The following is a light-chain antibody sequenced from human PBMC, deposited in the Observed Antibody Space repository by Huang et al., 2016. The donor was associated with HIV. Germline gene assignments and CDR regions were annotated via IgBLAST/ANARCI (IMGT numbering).Light chain of an antibody. V-gene: IGKV3-11*01. Sequence: DIVLTQSPATLSLSLGERATLSCRASQSVATYLAWYQQKPGQVPRLLIYAASNRATGIPARFSGSGSGTDFTLTISSLEPEDFAVYYCQQRTNWSWTFGQGTKVEIK. J-gene: IGKJ1*01. CDR3: QQRTNWSWT. CDR2: AAS. CDR1: QSVATY.